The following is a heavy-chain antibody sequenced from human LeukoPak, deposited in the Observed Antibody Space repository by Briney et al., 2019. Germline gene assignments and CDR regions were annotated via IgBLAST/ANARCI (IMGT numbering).Heavy chain of an antibody. Sequence: SQTLSLTCAISGDSFSSSSDAWTWIRQSPSRGLEWLGRTYYRSNDYAVSVKTRMTINVDTSKNQVSLQLSSVTPEDTAVYYCARGRNNAFDIWGQGTMVTVSS. D-gene: IGHD1/OR15-1a*01. CDR1: GDSFSSSSDA. CDR2: TYYRSN. V-gene: IGHV6-1*01. CDR3: ARGRNNAFDI. J-gene: IGHJ3*02.